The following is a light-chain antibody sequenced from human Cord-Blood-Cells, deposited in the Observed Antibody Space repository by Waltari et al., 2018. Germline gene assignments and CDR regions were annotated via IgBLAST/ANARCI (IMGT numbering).Light chain of an antibody. CDR2: WAS. Sequence: DIVMTQSPDSLAVSLGERDTINCKSSQSVLYSSNNKNYLAWYQQKPGQPPKLLIYWASTRESGVPDRFSGSGSWTDFTLTISSLQAEDVAVYYCQQYYSTPPTFGQGTKVEIK. V-gene: IGKV4-1*01. CDR1: QSVLYSSNNKNY. J-gene: IGKJ1*01. CDR3: QQYYSTPPT.